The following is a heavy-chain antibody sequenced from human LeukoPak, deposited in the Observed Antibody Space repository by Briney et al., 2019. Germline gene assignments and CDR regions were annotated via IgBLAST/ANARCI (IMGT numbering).Heavy chain of an antibody. V-gene: IGHV3-11*01. CDR1: EFSVGSNY. D-gene: IGHD6-13*01. CDR2: ISSSGSTI. CDR3: ARSSSWYYFDY. J-gene: IGHJ4*02. Sequence: AGGSLRLSCAASEFSVGSNYMTWVRQAPGKGLEWVSYISSSGSTIYYADSVKGRFTISRDNAKNSLYLQMNSLRAEDTAVYYCARSSSWYYFDYWGQGTLVTVSS.